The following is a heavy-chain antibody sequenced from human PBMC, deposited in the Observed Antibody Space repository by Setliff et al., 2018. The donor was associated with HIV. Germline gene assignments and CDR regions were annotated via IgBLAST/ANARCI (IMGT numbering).Heavy chain of an antibody. CDR2: IYTTGST. CDR3: ARNWGPNWFDP. V-gene: IGHV4-4*09. Sequence: SETLSLTCTVSGGSISSYYWSWVRQPPGKGLEWIGYIYTTGSTNYNPSLKSRVTMSVDTSKNQFSLKLSSVTAADTAVYYCARNWGPNWFDPWGQGTLVTVSS. CDR1: GGSISSYY. D-gene: IGHD7-27*01. J-gene: IGHJ5*02.